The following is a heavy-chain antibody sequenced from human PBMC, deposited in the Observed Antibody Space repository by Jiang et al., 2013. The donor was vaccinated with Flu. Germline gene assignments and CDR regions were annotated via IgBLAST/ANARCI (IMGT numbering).Heavy chain of an antibody. J-gene: IGHJ4*02. Sequence: QLVESGGGLVKPGGSLRLSCAASGFTFSNAWMSWVRQAPGKGLEWVGRIKSKTDGGTTDYAAPVKGRFTISRDDSKNTLYLQMNSLKTEDTAVYYCTTDLVVVVPAAIPPFDYWGQGTLVTVSS. CDR3: TTDLVVVVPAAIPPFDY. V-gene: IGHV3-15*01. CDR2: IKSKTDGGTT. D-gene: IGHD2-2*02. CDR1: GFTFSNAW.